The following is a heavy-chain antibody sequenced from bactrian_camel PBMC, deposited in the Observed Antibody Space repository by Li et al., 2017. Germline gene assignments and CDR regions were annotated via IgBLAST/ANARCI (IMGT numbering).Heavy chain of an antibody. CDR2: IDSDGST. D-gene: IGHD1*01. V-gene: IGHV3S57*01. CDR1: GYTYSRNC. J-gene: IGHJ6*01. CDR3: AADSHLGGAWYILPDFNY. Sequence: HVQLVESGPGSALAGESLTLSCAASGYTYSRNCMGWFRQAPGKEREGVAAIDSDGSTSYADSVKGRFTVSQDNAKNTLYLQMNSLKPEDTAMYYCAADSHLGGAWYILPDFNYLGQGTQVSVS.